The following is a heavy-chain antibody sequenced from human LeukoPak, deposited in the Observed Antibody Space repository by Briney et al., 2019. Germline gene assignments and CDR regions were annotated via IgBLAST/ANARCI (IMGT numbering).Heavy chain of an antibody. CDR3: ARGTVVITTIGAFDI. CDR2: ISSSSSYI. J-gene: IGHJ3*02. V-gene: IGHV3-21*01. CDR1: GFTFSSYS. D-gene: IGHD3-22*01. Sequence: PGGSLRLSCAASGFTFSSYSMNWVRQAPGKGLEWVSSISSSSSYIYYADSVKGRFTISRDNAKNSLYLQMNSLRAEDTAVYYCARGTVVITTIGAFDIWGQGTMVTVSS.